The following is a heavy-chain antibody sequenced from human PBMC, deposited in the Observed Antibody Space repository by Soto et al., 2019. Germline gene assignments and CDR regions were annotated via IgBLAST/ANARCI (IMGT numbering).Heavy chain of an antibody. CDR2: IYYSGST. J-gene: IGHJ6*02. CDR3: ARPLYSYGPMDA. D-gene: IGHD5-18*01. CDR1: GGSVSSGSYY. Sequence: QVQLQESGPGLVKPSETLSLTCTVSGGSVSSGSYYWSWIRQPPGKGLEWIEYIYYSGSTNYNPSIKSRVTISVDTSKNQFYLKLSSVTAAATAVYACARPLYSYGPMDAWGQGTTVTVSS. V-gene: IGHV4-61*01.